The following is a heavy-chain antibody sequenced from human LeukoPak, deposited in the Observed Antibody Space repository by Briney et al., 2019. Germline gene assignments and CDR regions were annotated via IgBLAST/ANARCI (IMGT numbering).Heavy chain of an antibody. J-gene: IGHJ6*03. D-gene: IGHD5-18*01. Sequence: GGSLQISCKGSRYRLTSYWLGWARPLPGKGLEWMGIIYPGYSDPRYSPSFQGQVTISPIKSLSPPYLQQTSLKASDTARYYCARQGSGYSPTYYYYMDVWGKGTTVSISS. CDR2: IYPGYSDP. CDR3: ARQGSGYSPTYYYYMDV. V-gene: IGHV5-51*01. CDR1: RYRLTSYW.